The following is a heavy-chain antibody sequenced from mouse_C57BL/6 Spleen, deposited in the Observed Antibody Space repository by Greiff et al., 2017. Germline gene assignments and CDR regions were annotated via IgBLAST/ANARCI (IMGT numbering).Heavy chain of an antibody. V-gene: IGHV2-2*01. D-gene: IGHD2-5*01. J-gene: IGHJ4*01. CDR2: IWSGGST. CDR3: ARNSYSNYDYAMDY. Sequence: VKLQESGPGLVQPSQSLSITCTVSGFSLTSYGVHWVRQSPGKGLEWLGVIWSGGSTDYNAAFISRLSISKDNSKSQVFFKMNSLQADDTAIYYCARNSYSNYDYAMDYWGQGTSVTVSS. CDR1: GFSLTSYG.